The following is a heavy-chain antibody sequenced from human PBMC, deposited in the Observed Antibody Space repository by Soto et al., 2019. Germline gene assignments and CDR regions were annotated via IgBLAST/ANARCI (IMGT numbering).Heavy chain of an antibody. V-gene: IGHV5-51*01. CDR2: ICPGDSDT. D-gene: IGHD3-22*01. CDR1: GYRFSIFW. CDR3: ARLYYNDRSVFDDFEY. Sequence: PGESLKISGKGVGYRFSIFWIGWVRQMPGKGLEWMGIICPGDSDTTYSPSFQGQVTISVDTSISTAYLQWSSLKASDTAMYYCARLYYNDRSVFDDFEYCGERHLVTV. J-gene: IGHJ4*02.